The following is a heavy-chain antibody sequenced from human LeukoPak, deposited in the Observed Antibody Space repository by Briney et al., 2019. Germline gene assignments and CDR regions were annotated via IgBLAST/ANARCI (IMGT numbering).Heavy chain of an antibody. CDR3: ARRRRMGATLDY. D-gene: IGHD1-26*01. CDR1: GGSISSYY. Sequence: SETLSLTCTVSGGSISSYYWSWIRQPPGKGLEWIGYIYTSGSTNYNPSLESRVTISVDTSKNQFSLKLSSVTAADTAVYYCARRRRMGATLDYWGQGTLVTVSS. CDR2: IYTSGST. V-gene: IGHV4-4*09. J-gene: IGHJ4*02.